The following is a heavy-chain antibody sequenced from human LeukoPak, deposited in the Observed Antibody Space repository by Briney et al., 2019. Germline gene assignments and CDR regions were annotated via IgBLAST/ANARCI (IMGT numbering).Heavy chain of an antibody. V-gene: IGHV4-59*08. CDR3: ASLFWPGRVAFDI. D-gene: IGHD3-10*01. Sequence: SETLSLTCTVSVGSIRSYYWSWIRQPPGKGLEWIGYIYYSGSTNYNPSLKSRVTISVDTSKNQFSLKLSSVTAADTAVYYCASLFWPGRVAFDIWGQGTMVTVSS. J-gene: IGHJ3*02. CDR2: IYYSGST. CDR1: VGSIRSYY.